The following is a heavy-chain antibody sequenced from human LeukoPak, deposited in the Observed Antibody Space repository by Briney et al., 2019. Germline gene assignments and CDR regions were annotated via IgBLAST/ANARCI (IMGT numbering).Heavy chain of an antibody. CDR3: NEGGSSAWYKSG. D-gene: IGHD6-19*01. J-gene: IGHJ4*02. CDR2: ISSSGTTI. CDR1: GFTFSDYY. V-gene: IGHV3-11*01. Sequence: GGSLRLSCAASGFTFSDYYMTWIRQAPGKGLEWVSYISSSGTTIYYADSVKGRFTISRDNAKNSLYLQLNSLKTEDTAVYYCNEGGSSAWYKSGWGQGTLVTVSS.